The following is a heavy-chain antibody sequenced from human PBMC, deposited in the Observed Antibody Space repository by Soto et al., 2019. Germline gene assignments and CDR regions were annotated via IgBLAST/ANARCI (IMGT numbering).Heavy chain of an antibody. CDR1: GFTFSSYW. Sequence: GGSLRLSCAASGFTFSSYWMHWVRQGPGKGLVGVSHINSDGSSTYYADSVKGRFTISRDNSKNTLYLQMNSLRAEDTAVYYCAKDKVDIVVVVAATPDYWGQGTLVTVSS. CDR2: INSDGSST. V-gene: IGHV3-74*01. D-gene: IGHD2-15*01. J-gene: IGHJ4*02. CDR3: AKDKVDIVVVVAATPDY.